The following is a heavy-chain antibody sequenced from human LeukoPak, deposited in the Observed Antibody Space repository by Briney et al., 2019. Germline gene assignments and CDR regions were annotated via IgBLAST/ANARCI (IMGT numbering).Heavy chain of an antibody. Sequence: SVKVSCKASGYTFTSYGISWVRQAPGQGLEWMGWISAYNGNTNYAQKLQGRVTMTTDTSTSTAYMELRSLRSDDTPVYYCARAKENYHAHYFDYWGQGTLVTVSS. CDR1: GYTFTSYG. J-gene: IGHJ4*02. D-gene: IGHD1-7*01. CDR3: ARAKENYHAHYFDY. V-gene: IGHV1-18*01. CDR2: ISAYNGNT.